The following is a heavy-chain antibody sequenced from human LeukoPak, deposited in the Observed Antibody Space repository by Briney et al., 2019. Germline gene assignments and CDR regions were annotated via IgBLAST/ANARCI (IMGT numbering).Heavy chain of an antibody. V-gene: IGHV4-59*01. CDR2: IYYNGST. CDR3: ARETVDTAMVDY. Sequence: SETLSLTCTVSGASISSYYWSWIRQPPGKGLEWIGYIYYNGSTNYNPSLKSRVTISVDTSKNQFSLKLSSVTAADTAVYYCARETVDTAMVDYWGQGTLVTVSS. CDR1: GASISSYY. D-gene: IGHD5-18*01. J-gene: IGHJ4*02.